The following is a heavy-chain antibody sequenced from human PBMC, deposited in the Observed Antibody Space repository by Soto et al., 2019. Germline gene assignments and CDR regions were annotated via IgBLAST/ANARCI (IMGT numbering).Heavy chain of an antibody. J-gene: IGHJ6*02. V-gene: IGHV1-24*01. CDR3: ATERYSYGRYYYYYGMDV. CDR2: FDPEDGET. D-gene: IGHD5-18*01. CDR1: GYTLTELS. Sequence: QVQLVQSGAEVKKPGASVKVSCKVSGYTLTELSMHWVRQAPGKGLEWMGGFDPEDGETIYAQKFQGRVTMTEDTSTDTAYMELSSLGSEDTAVYYCATERYSYGRYYYYYGMDVWGQGTTVTVSS.